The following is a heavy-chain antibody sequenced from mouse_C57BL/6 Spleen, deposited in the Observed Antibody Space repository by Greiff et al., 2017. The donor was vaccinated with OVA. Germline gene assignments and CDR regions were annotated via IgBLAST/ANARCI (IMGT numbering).Heavy chain of an antibody. D-gene: IGHD2-4*01. CDR1: GYSFTGYF. J-gene: IGHJ1*03. CDR3: ARSGGYDYDSLYFDV. V-gene: IGHV1-20*01. CDR2: INPYNGDT. Sequence: VQLQQPGPELVKPGDSVKLSCKASGYSFTGYFMNWVMQSHGKSLEWIGSINPYNGDTFYNQKFKGKATLTVDKSSSTAYMELRSLTSEDSDVYDCARSGGYDYDSLYFDVWGTGTTVTVSS.